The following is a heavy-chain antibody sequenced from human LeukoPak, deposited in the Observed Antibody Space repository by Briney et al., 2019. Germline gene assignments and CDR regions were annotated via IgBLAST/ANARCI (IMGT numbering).Heavy chain of an antibody. V-gene: IGHV1-24*01. CDR3: ATDRGIAARPYDAFDI. J-gene: IGHJ3*02. CDR1: GYTLTELS. CDR2: FDPEDGET. D-gene: IGHD6-6*01. Sequence: ASVKVSCKVSGYTLTELSMHWVRQAPGKGLEWMGGFDPEDGETIYAQKFQGRVTMTEDTSTDTAYMELSSLRSEDTAVYYCATDRGIAARPYDAFDIWGQGTMVTVSS.